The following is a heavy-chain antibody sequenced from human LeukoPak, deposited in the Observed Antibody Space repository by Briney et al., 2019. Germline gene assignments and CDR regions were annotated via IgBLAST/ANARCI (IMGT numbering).Heavy chain of an antibody. CDR3: ARVMGFMVRGVITYYFDY. J-gene: IGHJ4*02. CDR2: IIPIFGTA. CDR1: GGTFSSYA. D-gene: IGHD3-10*01. V-gene: IGHV1-69*01. Sequence: SVKVSCKASGGTFSSYAISWVRQAPGQGLEWMGGIIPIFGTANYAQKFQGRVTITADESTSTAYMELSSLRSEDTAVYYYARVMGFMVRGVITYYFDYWGQGTLVTVSS.